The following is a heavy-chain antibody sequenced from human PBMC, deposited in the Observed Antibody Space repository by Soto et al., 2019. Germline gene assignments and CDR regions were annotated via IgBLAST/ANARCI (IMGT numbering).Heavy chain of an antibody. CDR1: GFTFSSYA. CDR2: ISGSGGST. D-gene: IGHD3-10*01. CDR3: AKGTAYGSGSFPATRSNWFDP. V-gene: IGHV3-23*01. Sequence: PGGSLRLSCAASGFTFSSYAMSWVRQAPGKGLEWVSAISGSGGSTYYADSVKGRFTISRDNSKNTLYLQMNSLRAEDTAVYYCAKGTAYGSGSFPATRSNWFDPWGQGTLVTVSS. J-gene: IGHJ5*02.